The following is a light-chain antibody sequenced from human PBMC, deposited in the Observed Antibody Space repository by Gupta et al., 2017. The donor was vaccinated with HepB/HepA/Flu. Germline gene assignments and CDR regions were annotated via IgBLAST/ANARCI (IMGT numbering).Light chain of an antibody. CDR1: QVVRNNF. Sequence: EIVLTQSPGTLSLSLGERATLSCRTSQVVRNNFLAWYRQRPGQAPRLLIYAASSRANGIPYRFSGSGSRRDFTLTISGLEPEDSGVYYCQQYGTSPKTFGPGTKVEIK. CDR3: QQYGTSPKT. CDR2: AAS. J-gene: IGKJ1*01. V-gene: IGKV3-20*01.